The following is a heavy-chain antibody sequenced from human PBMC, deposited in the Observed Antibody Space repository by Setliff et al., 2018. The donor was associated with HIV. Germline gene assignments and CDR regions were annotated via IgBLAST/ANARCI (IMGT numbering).Heavy chain of an antibody. CDR2: INHGGDT. CDR3: ASRRGIEFYFDI. CDR1: GQSISGYY. V-gene: IGHV4-34*01. D-gene: IGHD3-10*01. J-gene: IGHJ4*02. Sequence: SETLSLTCAVYGQSISGYYWSWIRQTPGKGLEWIGEINHGGDTNYNPSLKSRVTISGGSSYNHFSLKLSSVTAADTGVYYCASRRGIEFYFDIWGQGTPVTVSS.